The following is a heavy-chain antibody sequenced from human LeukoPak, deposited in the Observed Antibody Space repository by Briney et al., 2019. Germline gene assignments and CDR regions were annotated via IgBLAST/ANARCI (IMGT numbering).Heavy chain of an antibody. D-gene: IGHD6-6*01. Sequence: SETLSLTCAVYGGSFSGYYWSWIRQPPGEGLEWIGEINHSGSTNYNPSLKSRVTISVDTSKNQFSLKLSSVTAADTAVYYCARGRRPIEYYFDYWGQGTLVTVSS. CDR3: ARGRRPIEYYFDY. CDR1: GGSFSGYY. J-gene: IGHJ4*02. V-gene: IGHV4-34*01. CDR2: INHSGST.